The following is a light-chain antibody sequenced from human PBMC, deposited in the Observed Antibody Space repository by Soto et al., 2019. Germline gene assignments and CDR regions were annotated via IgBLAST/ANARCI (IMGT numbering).Light chain of an antibody. CDR2: GAS. J-gene: IGKJ1*01. V-gene: IGKV3-15*01. Sequence: VVLTQSPATLSLSPGERATLSCRASLSVSSYLAWYQQKPGQAPRLLIYGASTRATGIPARFSGSGSGTEFTLTISSLQSEDFAVYYCQQYNNWPLTFGQGTKVDIK. CDR1: LSVSSY. CDR3: QQYNNWPLT.